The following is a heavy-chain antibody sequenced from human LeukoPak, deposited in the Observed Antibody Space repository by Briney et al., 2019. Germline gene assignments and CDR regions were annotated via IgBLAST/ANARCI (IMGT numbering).Heavy chain of an antibody. V-gene: IGHV3-53*01. Sequence: PGGSLRLSCAASGFTVSRNYMSWVRQAPGKGLEWVSVIYSGGNTYYADLVKGRFTISRDSSKNTLYLQINSLTAEDTAVYYCANLPRGDYWGLGTLVTVSS. CDR1: GFTVSRNY. CDR2: IYSGGNT. CDR3: ANLPRGDY. J-gene: IGHJ4*02. D-gene: IGHD3-10*01.